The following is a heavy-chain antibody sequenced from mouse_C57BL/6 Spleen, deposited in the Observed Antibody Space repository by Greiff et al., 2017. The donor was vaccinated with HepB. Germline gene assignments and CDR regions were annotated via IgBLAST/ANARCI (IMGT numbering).Heavy chain of an antibody. D-gene: IGHD2-4*01. J-gene: IGHJ4*01. CDR1: GFTFSDYY. V-gene: IGHV5-16*01. CDR2: INYDGSST. CDR3: ARDGGLRRDGYAMDY. Sequence: EVQLMESEGGLVQPGSSMKLSCTASGFTFSDYYMAWVRQVPEKGLEWVANINYDGSSTYYLDSLKSRFIISRDNAKNILYLQMSSLKSEDTATYYCARDGGLRRDGYAMDYWGQGTSVTVSS.